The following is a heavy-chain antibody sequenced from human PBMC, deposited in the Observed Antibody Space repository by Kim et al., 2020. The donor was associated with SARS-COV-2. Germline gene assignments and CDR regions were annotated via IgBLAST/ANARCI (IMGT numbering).Heavy chain of an antibody. J-gene: IGHJ4*02. CDR3: ARDLGYCSGGSCFPLDY. V-gene: IGHV3-48*02. D-gene: IGHD2-15*01. Sequence: VKGRFTISRDNAKNSLYLQMNSLRDEETAVYYCARDLGYCSGGSCFPLDYWGQGTLVTVSS.